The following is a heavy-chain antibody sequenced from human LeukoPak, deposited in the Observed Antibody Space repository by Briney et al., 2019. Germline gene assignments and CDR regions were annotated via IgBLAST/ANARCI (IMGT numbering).Heavy chain of an antibody. D-gene: IGHD3-22*01. CDR1: GFSITAYT. J-gene: IGHJ4*02. CDR2: ISSSGRT. CDR3: ARGDYEPFET. V-gene: IGHV4-59*01. Sequence: ASETLSLTCTVSGFSITAYTWNWISQPPGKGLEWIGYISSSGRTDYNPSLKSRVTISLDTSKNQLSLILLSLTAADTAVYYCARGDYEPFETWGPGTLVTVSS.